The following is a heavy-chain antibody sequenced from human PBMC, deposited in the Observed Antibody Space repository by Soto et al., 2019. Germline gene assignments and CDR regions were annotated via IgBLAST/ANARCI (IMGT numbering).Heavy chain of an antibody. Sequence: SETLSLTCTVSGGSISSYYWSWIRQPPGKGLEWIGYIYYSGSTNYNPSLKSRVTISVYTSKNQFSLKLSSVTAADTAVYYCAREQVDGSSWYRGYVNWFDPWGQGTLVTVS. J-gene: IGHJ5*02. CDR2: IYYSGST. CDR3: AREQVDGSSWYRGYVNWFDP. V-gene: IGHV4-59*01. D-gene: IGHD6-13*01. CDR1: GGSISSYY.